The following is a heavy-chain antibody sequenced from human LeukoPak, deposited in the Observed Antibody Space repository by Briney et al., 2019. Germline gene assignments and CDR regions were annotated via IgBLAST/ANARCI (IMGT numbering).Heavy chain of an antibody. D-gene: IGHD2-2*01. CDR2: ISSSSSYI. CDR3: ARGEIGIVVVPAARTFDP. CDR1: GFTFSSYA. J-gene: IGHJ5*02. V-gene: IGHV3-21*01. Sequence: PGRSLRLSCAASGFTFSSYAMHWVRQAPGKGLEWVSSISSSSSYIYYADSVKGRFTISRDNAKNSLYLQMNSLRAEDTAVYYCARGEIGIVVVPAARTFDPWGQGTLVTVSS.